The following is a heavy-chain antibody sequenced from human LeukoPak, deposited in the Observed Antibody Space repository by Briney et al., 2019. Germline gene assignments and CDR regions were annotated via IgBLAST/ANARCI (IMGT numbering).Heavy chain of an antibody. V-gene: IGHV1-2*02. Sequence: ASVKVSCKASGYTFTGYYMHWVRQAPGQGLEWMGWINPNSGGTNYAQKFQGRVTMTRDTSISTAYMELSRLRSDDTAVYYCARGDAVTIYAAYFDYWGQGTLVTVSS. CDR2: INPNSGGT. CDR3: ARGDAVTIYAAYFDY. CDR1: GYTFTGYY. J-gene: IGHJ4*02. D-gene: IGHD4-17*01.